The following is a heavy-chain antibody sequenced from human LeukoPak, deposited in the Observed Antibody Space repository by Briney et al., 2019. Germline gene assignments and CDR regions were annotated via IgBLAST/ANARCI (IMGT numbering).Heavy chain of an antibody. V-gene: IGHV4-59*08. CDR2: IYYSGST. CDR3: AGSKRSFGGVIVSFDY. Sequence: SETLSLTCTVSGGSISSYYWSWIRQPPGKGLEWIGYIYYSGSTNYNPSLKSRVTISVDTSKNQFSLKLSSVTAADTAVYYCAGSKRSFGGVIVSFDYWGQGTPVTVSS. D-gene: IGHD3-16*02. CDR1: GGSISSYY. J-gene: IGHJ4*02.